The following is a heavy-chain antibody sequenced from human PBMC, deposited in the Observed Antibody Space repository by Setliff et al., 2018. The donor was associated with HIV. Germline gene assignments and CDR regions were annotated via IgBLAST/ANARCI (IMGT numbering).Heavy chain of an antibody. CDR1: GDSIRGYY. Sequence: LSLTCTVYGDSIRGYYWSWIRQPPGKGLEWMGYVFYTGFAAYNPSLKSRLTISVDTSKSQFSLRLTSVTAADTAIYYCARQVSIPGVAITPVDYWGQGALVTVSS. CDR3: ARQVSIPGVAITPVDY. D-gene: IGHD5-12*01. J-gene: IGHJ4*02. CDR2: VFYTGFA. V-gene: IGHV4-59*08.